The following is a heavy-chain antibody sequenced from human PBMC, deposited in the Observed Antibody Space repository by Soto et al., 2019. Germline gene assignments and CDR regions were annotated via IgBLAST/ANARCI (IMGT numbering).Heavy chain of an antibody. CDR2: IDKYGSTI. V-gene: IGHV3-74*01. J-gene: IGHJ4*02. Sequence: PWGCLVLCWASSDFTFSIYWMAWVRQVPGKGLLWVSLIDKYGSTINYADSVKGRFTISIDNARNTLYLEMNSLRAEDTALYYCTRDIGGKGAYWGPGTMVTVSS. CDR3: TRDIGGKGAY. D-gene: IGHD3-10*01. CDR1: DFTFSIYW.